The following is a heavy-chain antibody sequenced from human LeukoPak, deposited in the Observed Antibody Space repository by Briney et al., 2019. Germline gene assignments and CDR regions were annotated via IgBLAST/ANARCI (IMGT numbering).Heavy chain of an antibody. Sequence: GGSLRLSCAASGFTFSSYTMSWVRQAPGKGLEWVSSISFNSYYIYYADSVKGRFTISRDNAKNSLYLQMNSLRAEDTAVYYCARVFYYDSSGYPNDYWGQGTLVTVSS. V-gene: IGHV3-21*01. CDR3: ARVFYYDSSGYPNDY. J-gene: IGHJ4*02. CDR1: GFTFSSYT. CDR2: ISFNSYYI. D-gene: IGHD3-22*01.